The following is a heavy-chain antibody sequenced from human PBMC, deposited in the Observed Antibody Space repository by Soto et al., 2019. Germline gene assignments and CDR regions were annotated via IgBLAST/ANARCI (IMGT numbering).Heavy chain of an antibody. CDR1: GYTFTSYG. J-gene: IGHJ4*02. D-gene: IGHD6-13*01. CDR3: ARDEDSIAAAGLQTDY. CDR2: ISAYNGNT. Sequence: ASVKVSCKASGYTFTSYGISWVRQAPGQGLEWMGWISAYNGNTNYAQKLQGRVTMTTDTSTSTAYMELRSLRSDDTAVYYCARDEDSIAAAGLQTDYWGQGTLVTVSS. V-gene: IGHV1-18*01.